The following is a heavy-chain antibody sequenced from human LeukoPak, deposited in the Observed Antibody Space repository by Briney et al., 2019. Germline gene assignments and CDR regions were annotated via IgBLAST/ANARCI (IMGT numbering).Heavy chain of an antibody. CDR3: ASPGLDY. Sequence: NPSETLSLTCTVSGGSISSSSYYWGWIRQPPGKGLEWIGSIYYSGSTYYNPSLKSRVTISVDTSKNQFSLKLSSVTAADTAVYYCASPGLDYWGQGTLVTVSS. CDR1: GGSISSSSYY. V-gene: IGHV4-39*07. J-gene: IGHJ4*02. CDR2: IYYSGST.